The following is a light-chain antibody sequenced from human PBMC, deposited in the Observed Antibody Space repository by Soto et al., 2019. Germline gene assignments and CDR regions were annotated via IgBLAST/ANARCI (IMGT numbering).Light chain of an antibody. V-gene: IGKV3D-20*02. CDR1: RSVSSNY. CDR2: GAS. CDR3: QQRSDWRIT. Sequence: EIVLTQSPGTLSLSPGERASLSCRASRSVSSNYLAWYQQKPGQAPRLLIYGASSRATGIPDRFSGSGSGTDFTLTISRLEPEDFAVYYCQQRSDWRITFGQGTRLEIK. J-gene: IGKJ5*01.